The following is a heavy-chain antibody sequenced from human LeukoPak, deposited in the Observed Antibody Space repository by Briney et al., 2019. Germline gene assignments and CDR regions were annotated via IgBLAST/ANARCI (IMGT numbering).Heavy chain of an antibody. J-gene: IGHJ4*02. CDR3: ARRGSGSSPYFY. CDR2: IYYSGST. D-gene: IGHD3-10*01. Sequence: SETLSLTCTVSGGSISSSSYYWGWIRQPPGKGLEWIGSIYYSGSTYYNLSLKSRVTISVDTSKNQFSLKLSSVTAADTAVYYCARRGSGSSPYFYWGQGTLVTVSS. CDR1: GGSISSSSYY. V-gene: IGHV4-39*01.